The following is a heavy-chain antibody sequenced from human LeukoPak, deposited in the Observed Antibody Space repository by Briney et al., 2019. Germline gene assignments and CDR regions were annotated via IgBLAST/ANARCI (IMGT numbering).Heavy chain of an antibody. J-gene: IGHJ4*02. CDR2: ISDSGGST. V-gene: IGHV3-23*01. CDR3: ARTWSRSFDY. D-gene: IGHD2-8*01. Sequence: GGALRLSCAASGFSFSNYAMSWVRQAPGRGLEGVSDISDSGGSTYYADSVKGRFTISRDNAKNTLYLQMNSLRAEDTAVYYCARTWSRSFDYWGQGTLVTVSS. CDR1: GFSFSNYA.